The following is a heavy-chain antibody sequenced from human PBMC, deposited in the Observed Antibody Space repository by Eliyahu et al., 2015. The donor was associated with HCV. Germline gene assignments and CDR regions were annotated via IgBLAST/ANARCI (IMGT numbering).Heavy chain of an antibody. V-gene: IGHV3-53*02. CDR1: GFTVSSNY. CDR2: NYSGGST. CDR3: ARFYGDYDFSLDY. Sequence: EVQLVETGGGLIQPEGSLRLSCAASGFTVSSNYMSWVRQAPGKGLEWVSVNYSGGSTYYADSVKGRFTISRDNSKNTLYLQMNSLRAEDTAVYYCARFYGDYDFSLDYWGQGTLVTVSS. D-gene: IGHD4-17*01. J-gene: IGHJ4*02.